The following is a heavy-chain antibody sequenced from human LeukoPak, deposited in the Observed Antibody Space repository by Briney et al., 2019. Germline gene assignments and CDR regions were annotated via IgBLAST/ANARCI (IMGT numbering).Heavy chain of an antibody. V-gene: IGHV3-21*01. CDR3: ARDRYGDYSIDY. CDR1: GFTFSSYT. D-gene: IGHD4-17*01. CDR2: ISSSTSYI. J-gene: IGHJ4*02. Sequence: PGGSLRLSCAASGFTFSSYTMNWVRQAPGKGLEWVSSISSSTSYIYYADSVKGRFTISRDNAKNSLYLQVNSLRAEDTAVYYCARDRYGDYSIDYWGQGTLVTVSS.